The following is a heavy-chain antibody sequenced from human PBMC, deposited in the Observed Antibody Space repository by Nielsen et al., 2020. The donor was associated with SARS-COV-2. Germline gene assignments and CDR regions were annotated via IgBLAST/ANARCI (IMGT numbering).Heavy chain of an antibody. V-gene: IGHV4-30-2*01. CDR1: GFTFDDYA. CDR2: IYHSGST. CDR3: ARKRDYGGYDF. Sequence: LRLSCAASGFTFDDYAMHWVRQAPGQGLEWLGYIYHSGSTYYNPSLKSRVSISVDTSNNQFSLKLSSVTAADTAVYYCARKRDYGGYDFLGQGTLVTVTS. D-gene: IGHD4-23*01. J-gene: IGHJ4*02.